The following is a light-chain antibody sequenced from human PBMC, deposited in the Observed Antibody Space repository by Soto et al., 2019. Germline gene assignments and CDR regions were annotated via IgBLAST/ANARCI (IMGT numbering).Light chain of an antibody. V-gene: IGKV3-15*01. Sequence: EIVMTQSPATLSVSPGERATLSCRASQSIRSNLAWYQQKPGQAPRLLIYDASSRATGIPARFSGTESGTEFTLTISSLQSEDSAVYYCQQYSDWPLSFGQGTKVDI. CDR3: QQYSDWPLS. CDR1: QSIRSN. CDR2: DAS. J-gene: IGKJ1*01.